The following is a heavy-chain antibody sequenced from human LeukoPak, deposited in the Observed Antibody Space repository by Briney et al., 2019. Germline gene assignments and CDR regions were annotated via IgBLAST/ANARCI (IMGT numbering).Heavy chain of an antibody. J-gene: IGHJ4*02. Sequence: GGSLRLSCAASGFTFSDYWMHWFRQGPGKGLVLVSRIKTDGSETSYADSVKGRFTISRDNAKNTLYLRMNSLRAEDTAVYYCARVYVGSTTTCPFDYWGQGTLVTVSS. CDR1: GFTFSDYW. CDR2: IKTDGSET. V-gene: IGHV3-74*01. D-gene: IGHD3-16*01. CDR3: ARVYVGSTTTCPFDY.